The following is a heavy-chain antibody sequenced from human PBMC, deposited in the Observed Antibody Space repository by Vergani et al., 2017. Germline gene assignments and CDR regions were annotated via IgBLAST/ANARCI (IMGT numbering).Heavy chain of an antibody. CDR1: GDSVISTDYH. Sequence: QVQLQESGPGLVKPSETLSLTCTVSGDSVISTDYHWGWIRQPPGKGLEWIGSMDYSGSTSYNPSLESRISISFETPKNQFSLRLTSVTAAETDVYYCACKRGACRAAYCHSYDFWGPGTLVGVSS. J-gene: IGHJ4*02. CDR3: ACKRGACRAAYCHSYDF. D-gene: IGHD2-15*01. CDR2: MDYSGST. V-gene: IGHV4-39*01.